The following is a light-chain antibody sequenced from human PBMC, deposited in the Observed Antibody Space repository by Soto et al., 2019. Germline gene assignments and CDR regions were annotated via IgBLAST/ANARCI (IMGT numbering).Light chain of an antibody. CDR1: RSVSSN. CDR3: QQYDKWPRT. V-gene: IGKV3-15*01. CDR2: GAS. Sequence: EVVLTQSPGTLSLSPGERATLSCRASRSVSSNYVAWYQQKPGQTPRLLIYGASTRATGVPARFSGSGSGTEFTLTISSLQSEDFAVYHCQQYDKWPRTFGQGTKVDIK. J-gene: IGKJ1*01.